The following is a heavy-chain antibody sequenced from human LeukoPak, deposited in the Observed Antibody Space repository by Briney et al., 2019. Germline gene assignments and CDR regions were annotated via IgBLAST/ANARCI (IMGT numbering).Heavy chain of an antibody. CDR1: GGSISSSTYY. Sequence: SETLSLTCTVSGGSISSSTYYWGWIRQPPGTGLKWIGSISYSGSTYYNPSLKSRVTMSVDTSKNQFSLKLSSVTAADTAVYYCARRVGRYFGERAYYYNYMDVWAKGTTVTISS. CDR3: ARRVGRYFGERAYYYNYMDV. D-gene: IGHD3-10*01. CDR2: ISYSGST. J-gene: IGHJ6*03. V-gene: IGHV4-39*07.